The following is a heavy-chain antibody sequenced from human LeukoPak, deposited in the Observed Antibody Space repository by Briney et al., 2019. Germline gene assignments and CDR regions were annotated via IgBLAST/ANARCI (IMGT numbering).Heavy chain of an antibody. Sequence: ASVKVSCKASGGTFSSYAISWVRQAPGQGLEWMGGIIPIFGTANYAQKFQGRVTITADETTTTAYMELSSLRSEETAVYCCGGGYNWDYGVDYWGQGTLVTVSS. CDR1: GGTFSSYA. D-gene: IGHD1-7*01. V-gene: IGHV1-69*13. CDR3: GGGYNWDYGVDY. CDR2: IIPIFGTA. J-gene: IGHJ4*02.